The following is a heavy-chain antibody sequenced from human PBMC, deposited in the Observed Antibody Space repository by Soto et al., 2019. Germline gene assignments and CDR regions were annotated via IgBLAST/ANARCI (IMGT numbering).Heavy chain of an antibody. CDR3: AREADVEMATIEYYFDY. Sequence: SETLSLTCTVSGGSISSYYWSWIRQPPGKGLEWIGYIYYSGSTNYNPSLKSRVTISVDTSKNQFSLKLSSVTAADTAVYYCAREADVEMATIEYYFDYWGQGTLVTVSS. D-gene: IGHD5-12*01. V-gene: IGHV4-59*01. CDR2: IYYSGST. J-gene: IGHJ4*02. CDR1: GGSISSYY.